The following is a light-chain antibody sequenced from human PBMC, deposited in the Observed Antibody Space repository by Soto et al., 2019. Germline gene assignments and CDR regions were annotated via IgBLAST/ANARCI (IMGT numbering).Light chain of an antibody. CDR1: QSVSSY. CDR3: QQRHMWPIT. Sequence: EIVLTQSPATLSFSPGDRATLSCRASQSVSSYLAWYQQKPGQAPRLLIYDAYNRATGIPPRFSGSGSGTDFTLTISSLEPEDSAVYYCQQRHMWPITFGQGTRLEIK. J-gene: IGKJ5*01. V-gene: IGKV3-11*01. CDR2: DAY.